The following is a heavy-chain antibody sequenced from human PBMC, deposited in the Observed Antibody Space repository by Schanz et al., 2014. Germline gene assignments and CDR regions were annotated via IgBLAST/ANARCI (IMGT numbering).Heavy chain of an antibody. CDR2: ISYDGSNK. Sequence: QVHLVESGGGVVQPGRSLRLSCAASGFTYSSYWMHWVRQAPGKGLEWVALISYDGSNKYYADSVKGRFTISRDNSKKTLYVQMNSLRAEDTAVYYCARDRPSGYALDFWGQGTLVTVSS. CDR3: ARDRPSGYALDF. D-gene: IGHD5-12*01. CDR1: GFTYSSYW. V-gene: IGHV3-30*03. J-gene: IGHJ4*02.